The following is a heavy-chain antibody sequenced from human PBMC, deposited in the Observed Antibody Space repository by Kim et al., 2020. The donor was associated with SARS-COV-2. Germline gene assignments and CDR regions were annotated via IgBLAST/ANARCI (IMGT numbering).Heavy chain of an antibody. J-gene: IGHJ5*02. D-gene: IGHD3-10*01. Sequence: GGSLRLSCAASGFTFDDYAMHWVRQAPGKGLEWVSGISWNSGSIGYADSVKGRFTISRDNAKNSLYLQMNSLRAEDTALYYCAKEWPLYGSGSYSWGPGWFDPWGQGNLVTVSP. CDR2: ISWNSGSI. V-gene: IGHV3-9*01. CDR1: GFTFDDYA. CDR3: AKEWPLYGSGSYSWGPGWFDP.